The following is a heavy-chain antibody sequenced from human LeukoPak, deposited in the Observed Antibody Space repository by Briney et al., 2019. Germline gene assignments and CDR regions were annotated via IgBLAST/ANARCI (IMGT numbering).Heavy chain of an antibody. CDR2: IYYSGST. CDR3: AREGAADHHYFDY. CDR1: GGSISSYY. Sequence: SETLSLTCTGSGGSISSYYWSWLRQPPGKGLEWIGYIYYSGSTNYNPSLKSRVTISVDTSKNQFSLKLSSVTAADTAVYYCAREGAADHHYFDYWGQGTLVTVSS. V-gene: IGHV4-59*01. D-gene: IGHD2-15*01. J-gene: IGHJ4*02.